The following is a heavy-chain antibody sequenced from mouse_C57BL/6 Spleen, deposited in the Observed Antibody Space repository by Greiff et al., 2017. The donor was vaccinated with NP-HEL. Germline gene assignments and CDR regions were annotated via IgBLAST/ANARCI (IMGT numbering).Heavy chain of an antibody. V-gene: IGHV1-54*01. CDR3: ARGWGNYPYWYCDV. CDR2: LNPGSGGT. J-gene: IGHJ1*03. Sequence: QVQLQQSGAELVRPGTSVKVSCKASGYAFTNYLIEWVKQRPGQGLEWIGYLNPGSGGTNYNQKFKGKATLTVDKSSSTAYMQRSSLTSEDSAVYFCARGWGNYPYWYCDVRGTGTTVTVS. CDR1: GYAFTNYL. D-gene: IGHD2-1*01.